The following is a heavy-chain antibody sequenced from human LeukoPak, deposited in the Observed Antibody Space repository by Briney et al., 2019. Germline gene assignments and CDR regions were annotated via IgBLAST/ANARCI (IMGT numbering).Heavy chain of an antibody. J-gene: IGHJ6*02. CDR2: IWYDGSNK. Sequence: GGSLRLSCAASGFTFSSYGMHWVRQAPGKGLEWVAVIWYDGSNKYYADSVKGRFTISRDNSKNTLYLQMNSLRAEDTAVYYCAGDPIEYYGMDVWGQGTTVTVSS. CDR3: AGDPIEYYGMDV. V-gene: IGHV3-33*01. D-gene: IGHD2-21*01. CDR1: GFTFSSYG.